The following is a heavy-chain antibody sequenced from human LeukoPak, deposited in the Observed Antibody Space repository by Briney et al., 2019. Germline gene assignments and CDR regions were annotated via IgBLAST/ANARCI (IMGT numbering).Heavy chain of an antibody. Sequence: KSSETLSLTCTVSGGSIRTNYWSWIRQTPGKGLEWIAYINYNGNTNSNPSLKSRVTISVDTSRSQFSLKLSSVTAADTAVYYCARHGQDTGNFYAHFDYWGQGILVTVSS. CDR3: ARHGQDTGNFYAHFDY. D-gene: IGHD1-26*01. CDR2: INYNGNT. V-gene: IGHV4-59*08. J-gene: IGHJ4*02. CDR1: GGSIRTNY.